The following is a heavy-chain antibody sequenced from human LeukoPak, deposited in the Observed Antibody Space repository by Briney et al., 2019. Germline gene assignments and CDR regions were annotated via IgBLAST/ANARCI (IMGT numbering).Heavy chain of an antibody. J-gene: IGHJ4*02. Sequence: GGSLRLSCAASRFTFSSYAMSWVRQAPGKGLEWVSAISGSGGTTYNADSVKGRFTISRDNSKNTLYLQLNSLRAEDTAVYYCAKGAGNFDWSYHDYWGQGTLATVSS. CDR1: RFTFSSYA. CDR2: ISGSGGTT. D-gene: IGHD3-9*01. CDR3: AKGAGNFDWSYHDY. V-gene: IGHV3-23*01.